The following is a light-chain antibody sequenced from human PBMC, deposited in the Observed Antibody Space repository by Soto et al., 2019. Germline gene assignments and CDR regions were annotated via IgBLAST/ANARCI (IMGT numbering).Light chain of an antibody. CDR1: QTISVS. CDR3: QQYDKYST. J-gene: IGKJ1*01. V-gene: IGKV1-5*01. CDR2: DAS. Sequence: IQMTQSPSTLSASVGDTVTITCRASQTISVSLAWYQQKPGKAPNLLIYDASTLQEGVPSRFSGSGSGTELTLTATSPQTADFQTYFCQQYDKYSTFGQGTKVDIK.